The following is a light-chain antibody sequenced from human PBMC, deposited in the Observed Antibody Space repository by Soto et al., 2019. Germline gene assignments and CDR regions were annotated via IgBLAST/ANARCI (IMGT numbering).Light chain of an antibody. Sequence: ETVLTQSPGTLSLSPGERATHTCRASQSVSTSNLAWYQQRPGQAPRLLIYGTSSRATGIPDRFSGSGSGTDFTLTISRLEPEGFAVYYCQQFDYSLWTFGHGTKVEIK. CDR2: GTS. CDR1: QSVSTSN. J-gene: IGKJ1*01. CDR3: QQFDYSLWT. V-gene: IGKV3-20*01.